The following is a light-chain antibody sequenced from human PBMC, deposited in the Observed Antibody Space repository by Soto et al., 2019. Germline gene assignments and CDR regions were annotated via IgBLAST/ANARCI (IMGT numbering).Light chain of an antibody. Sequence: DIHMTQSPSSLSASVGARVTLPXRASQSIGAYVNWDPQEQGXAPEXXXAVXSSLKRGGPSRFSGSGSGTHFPLTITGLQPADFATYYCQQNFSIPSTFGQGTRLEIK. CDR1: QSIGAY. J-gene: IGKJ5*01. CDR2: VXS. CDR3: QQNFSIPST. V-gene: IGKV1-39*01.